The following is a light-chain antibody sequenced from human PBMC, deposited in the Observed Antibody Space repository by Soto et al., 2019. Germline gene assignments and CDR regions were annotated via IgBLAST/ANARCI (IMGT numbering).Light chain of an antibody. Sequence: QSVLTQPPSASGTPGQRVTISCSGSSSNIGSNYVYWYQQLPGTAPKLLIYRNNQRPSGVPDRFSGSKSGTSASLAISGLRSEXXADXXCAAWDDSLSGYVFGTGTKLTVL. V-gene: IGLV1-47*01. CDR1: SSNIGSNY. CDR3: AAWDDSLSGYV. CDR2: RNN. J-gene: IGLJ1*01.